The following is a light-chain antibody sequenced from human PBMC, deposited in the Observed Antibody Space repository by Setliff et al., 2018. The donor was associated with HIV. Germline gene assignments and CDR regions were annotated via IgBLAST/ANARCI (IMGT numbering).Light chain of an antibody. Sequence: QSVLTQPPSVSGTPGQRVTISCTGSSSNFGAGYDVHWYQQLPGTAPKLLISGNNNRPSGVPDRFSGSKSGNTASLTISGLQSEDEADYYCCSYAGSYTSLYVFGGGTKGTVL. CDR1: SSNFGAGYD. J-gene: IGLJ1*01. CDR3: CSYAGSYTSLYV. V-gene: IGLV1-40*01. CDR2: GNN.